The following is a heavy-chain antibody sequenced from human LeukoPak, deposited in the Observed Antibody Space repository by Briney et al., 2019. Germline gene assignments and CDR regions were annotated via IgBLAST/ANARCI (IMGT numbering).Heavy chain of an antibody. Sequence: SQTLSLTCAISGDSVSSNSVTWNWIRQSPSRGLEWLGRTYYRSTWYNDYAVSVRGRITVNPDTSKNQFSLHLNSVTPEDTAVYYCPERLTQYDGFDPWGQGILVTVSS. V-gene: IGHV6-1*01. J-gene: IGHJ5*02. CDR1: GDSVSSNSVT. CDR3: PERLTQYDGFDP. CDR2: TYYRSTWYN. D-gene: IGHD3-3*01.